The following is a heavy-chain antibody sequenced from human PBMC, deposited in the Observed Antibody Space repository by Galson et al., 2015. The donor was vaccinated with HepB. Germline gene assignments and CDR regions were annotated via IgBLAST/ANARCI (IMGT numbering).Heavy chain of an antibody. J-gene: IGHJ4*02. CDR1: GFTFSGSA. CDR3: AKDLYSSGWYIYY. D-gene: IGHD6-19*01. V-gene: IGHV3-23*01. CDR2: ISGSGGYT. Sequence: SLRLSCAASGFTFSGSAIHWVRQASGKGPEWVSAISGSGGYTYCADSVKGRFTISRDNSKNTLYLQMNSPRTEDTAVYYCAKDLYSSGWYIYYWGQGPLGTVPS.